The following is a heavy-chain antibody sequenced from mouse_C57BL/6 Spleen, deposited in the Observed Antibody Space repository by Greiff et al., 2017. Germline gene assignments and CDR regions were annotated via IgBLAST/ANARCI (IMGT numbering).Heavy chain of an antibody. CDR1: GYTFTSYW. V-gene: IGHV1-50*01. Sequence: QVQLQQPGAELVKPGASVKLSCKASGYTFTSYWMQWVKQRPGQGLEWIGEIDPSDSYTNYNQKFKGTATLTVDTSSSTAYMQLSSLTSEDSAVYYCARRSQATYYYAMDYWGQGTSVTVSS. J-gene: IGHJ4*01. CDR2: IDPSDSYT. CDR3: ARRSQATYYYAMDY. D-gene: IGHD3-2*02.